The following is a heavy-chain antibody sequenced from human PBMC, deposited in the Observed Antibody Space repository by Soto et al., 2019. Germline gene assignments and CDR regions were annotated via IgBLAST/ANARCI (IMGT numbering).Heavy chain of an antibody. D-gene: IGHD1-7*01. CDR2: ISYDGRNT. Sequence: ESGGGVVQPGRSLRLSCEASGYTFNNYAMHWVRLAAGKGLEWVAGISYDGRNTFYADSVKGRFTISRDNSKNTLSLQMNSLRAEDTAVYYCARVPGLELLDHWGQGTLVSVSS. V-gene: IGHV3-30*03. CDR1: GYTFNNYA. J-gene: IGHJ4*02. CDR3: ARVPGLELLDH.